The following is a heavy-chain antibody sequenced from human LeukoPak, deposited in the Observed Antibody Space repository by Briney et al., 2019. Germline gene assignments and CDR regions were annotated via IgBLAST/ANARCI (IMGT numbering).Heavy chain of an antibody. CDR3: ARLREIPVFGVVTKATSYFDY. CDR1: GFTFTNYW. CDR2: IKQDRSEK. J-gene: IGHJ4*02. Sequence: GGSLRLSCAASGFTFTNYWMSWVRQAPGKGLELVANIKQDRSEKYYVDSVKGRFTISRDNAKNSLYLQMNSLRAEDTAVYYCARLREIPVFGVVTKATSYFDYWGQGTLVTVSS. V-gene: IGHV3-7*01. D-gene: IGHD3-3*01.